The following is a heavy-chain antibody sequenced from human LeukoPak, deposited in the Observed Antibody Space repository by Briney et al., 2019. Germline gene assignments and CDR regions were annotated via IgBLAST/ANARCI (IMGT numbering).Heavy chain of an antibody. Sequence: GRSLRLSCAASGFTFDDYAMHWVRQAPGKGLKWVSGISWNSGSIGYADSVKGRFTISRDNAKNSLYLQMNSLRAEDTALYYCASPYRGYSYGVAYWGQGTLVTVSS. D-gene: IGHD5-18*01. CDR3: ASPYRGYSYGVAY. V-gene: IGHV3-9*01. CDR1: GFTFDDYA. J-gene: IGHJ4*02. CDR2: ISWNSGSI.